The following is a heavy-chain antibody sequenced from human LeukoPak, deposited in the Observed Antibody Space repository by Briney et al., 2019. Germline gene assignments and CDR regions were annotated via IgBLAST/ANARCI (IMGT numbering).Heavy chain of an antibody. Sequence: ASVKVSCKASGYTFTGYYIQWVRQAPGQGLEWMGWMNPNSGNTGYAQKFQGRVTMTRNTSIGTAYMELSSLRSEDTAVYYCARSGLGHHYDILTGYYTSWFDPWGQGTLVTVSS. V-gene: IGHV1-8*02. CDR2: MNPNSGNT. CDR3: ARSGLGHHYDILTGYYTSWFDP. D-gene: IGHD3-9*01. J-gene: IGHJ5*02. CDR1: GYTFTGYY.